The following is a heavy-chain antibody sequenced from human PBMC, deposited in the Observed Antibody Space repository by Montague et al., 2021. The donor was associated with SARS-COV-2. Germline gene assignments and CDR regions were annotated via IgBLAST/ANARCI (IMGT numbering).Heavy chain of an antibody. Sequence: SETLSLTCSVSGASVTSESWGWIRQTPGKGLEWIAYIYDTGIIDYRPSLRSRTTIAVDTSKNQLSLKLTSVGAADTAVYFCAREREGSDIFDLWGQGTMVTVSS. CDR3: AREREGSDIFDL. D-gene: IGHD2-21*01. CDR1: GASVTSES. V-gene: IGHV4-59*02. CDR2: IYDTGII. J-gene: IGHJ3*01.